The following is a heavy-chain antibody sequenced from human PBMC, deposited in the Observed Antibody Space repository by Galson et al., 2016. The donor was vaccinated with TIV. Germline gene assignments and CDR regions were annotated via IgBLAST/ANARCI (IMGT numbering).Heavy chain of an antibody. J-gene: IGHJ4*02. CDR1: GYTFISYY. V-gene: IGHV1-46*01. D-gene: IGHD2-21*01. CDR2: IDPSGGGT. Sequence: SVKVSCKASGYTFISYYMHRVRQAPGQGLEWVGVIDPSGGGTTYAQKFQGRVTMTRDTSTSTVYMELGSLRSDDTAVFYCAVWSNIYYFALWGQGTLITVSS. CDR3: AVWSNIYYFAL.